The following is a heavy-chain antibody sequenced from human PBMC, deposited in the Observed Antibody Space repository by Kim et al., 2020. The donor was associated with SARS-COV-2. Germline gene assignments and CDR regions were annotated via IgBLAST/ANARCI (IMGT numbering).Heavy chain of an antibody. J-gene: IGHJ4*02. CDR3: ARDLRRFGEFDY. CDR1: GFTFSSYA. D-gene: IGHD3-10*01. V-gene: IGHV3-30*04. Sequence: GGSLRLSCAASGFTFSSYAMHWVRQAPGKGLEWVAVISYDGSNKYYADSVKGRFTISRDNSKNTLYLQMNSLRAEDTAVYYCARDLRRFGEFDYWGQGTL. CDR2: ISYDGSNK.